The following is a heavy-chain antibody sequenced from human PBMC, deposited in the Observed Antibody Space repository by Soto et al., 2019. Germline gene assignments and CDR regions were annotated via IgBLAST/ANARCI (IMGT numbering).Heavy chain of an antibody. D-gene: IGHD4-17*01. Sequence: ASVKVSCKASGFTFTSSAMQWVRQARGQRLEWIGWIVVGSGNTNYAQKFQERVTITRDMSTSTAYMELSSLRSEDTAVYYCAASILGYDYGDYGPENHYYYYMDVWGKGTTVTVSS. CDR2: IVVGSGNT. J-gene: IGHJ6*03. CDR3: AASILGYDYGDYGPENHYYYYMDV. V-gene: IGHV1-58*02. CDR1: GFTFTSSA.